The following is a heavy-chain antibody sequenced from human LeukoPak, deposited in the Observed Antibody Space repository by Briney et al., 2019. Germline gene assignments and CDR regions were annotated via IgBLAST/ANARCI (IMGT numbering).Heavy chain of an antibody. J-gene: IGHJ4*02. CDR1: GGSFGGDY. CDR2: TNHRGTT. Sequence: SETRSLAWAVDGGSFGGDYWGWIRQPPGRGLEWIGETNHRGTTNYNPSLKSRFTRPVDPSKNQLSLRLSSVTAAVTAVYYWARVTGYMTEDYFDYWGQGTLITVSS. D-gene: IGHD6-13*01. CDR3: ARVTGYMTEDYFDY. V-gene: IGHV4-34*01.